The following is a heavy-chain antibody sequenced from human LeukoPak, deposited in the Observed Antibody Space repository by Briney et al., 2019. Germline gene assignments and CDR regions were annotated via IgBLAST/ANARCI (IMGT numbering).Heavy chain of an antibody. CDR2: ISGSGGST. CDR3: AKASMIVVVNT. J-gene: IGHJ5*02. D-gene: IGHD3-22*01. CDR1: GFTFSSYA. Sequence: GGSLRLSCAASGFTFSSYAMSWVRQAPGKGLEWVSAISGSGGSTYYADSVKGRFTISRDNSKNTLYLQMNSLGAEDAAVYYCAKASMIVVVNTWGQGTLVTVSS. V-gene: IGHV3-23*01.